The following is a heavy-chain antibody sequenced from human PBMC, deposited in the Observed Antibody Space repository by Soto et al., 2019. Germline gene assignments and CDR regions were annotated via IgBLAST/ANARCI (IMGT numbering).Heavy chain of an antibody. CDR2: ISLSGYVK. CDR1: GFIFGDYA. D-gene: IGHD1-20*01. Sequence: PGGSLRLSCAASGFIFGDYAMGWIRQAPGKGLEWISYISLSGYVKYYTDPVKGRFTSSRDNAKNSLHLQMDNLAAGDTAVYYCVRWYNGFDCWGQGNRVTFSS. J-gene: IGHJ4*02. CDR3: VRWYNGFDC. V-gene: IGHV3-11*01.